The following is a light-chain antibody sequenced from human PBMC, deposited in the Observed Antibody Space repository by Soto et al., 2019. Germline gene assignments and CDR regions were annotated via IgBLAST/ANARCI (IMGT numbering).Light chain of an antibody. Sequence: QSALTQPASVSGSPGQSITISCTGTSSDVGGYNYVSWYQQHPGKAPKLMIYDVSNRPSGVSNRFSGSKSGNTASLTISGLQAEDEADYSCSLYTSSSTLPYVFGTGTKVTVL. V-gene: IGLV2-14*01. CDR3: SLYTSSSTLPYV. J-gene: IGLJ1*01. CDR2: DVS. CDR1: SSDVGGYNY.